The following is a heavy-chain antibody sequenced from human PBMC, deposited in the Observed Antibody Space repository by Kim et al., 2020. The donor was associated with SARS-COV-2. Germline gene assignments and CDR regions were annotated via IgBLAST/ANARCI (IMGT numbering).Heavy chain of an antibody. Sequence: PAFQGQVTISADKSISTAYLQWSSLKASDTAMYYCARSVCGGDCTDAFDIWGQGTMVTVSS. D-gene: IGHD2-21*01. CDR3: ARSVCGGDCTDAFDI. J-gene: IGHJ3*02. V-gene: IGHV5-51*01.